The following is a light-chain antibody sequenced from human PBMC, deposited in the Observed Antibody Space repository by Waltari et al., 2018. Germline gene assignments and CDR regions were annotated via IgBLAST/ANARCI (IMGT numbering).Light chain of an antibody. CDR3: QNHERLPAT. Sequence: EVVLTQSPGTLSLSPGERATLSCRSRQCVSKYLAWYQQRPGQAPWLLIYAASTRATGIPDRFSGSGSGTDFSRTISRLEPEDFAVYYCQNHERLPATFGQGTKVEIK. V-gene: IGKV3-20*01. J-gene: IGKJ1*01. CDR1: QCVSKY. CDR2: AAS.